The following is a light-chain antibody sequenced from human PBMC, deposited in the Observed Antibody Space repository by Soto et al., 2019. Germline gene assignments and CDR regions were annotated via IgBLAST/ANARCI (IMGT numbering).Light chain of an antibody. Sequence: EIVLTQSPGTLPLSPGERATLSCRASQSVSSIYLGWYQQKPGQAPRLLIYGASSRATGIPDRFSRSGSGTDFTLPISRLEPEDFAVYYWQQYGDSTGWTFGQGTKVEIK. CDR1: QSVSSIY. J-gene: IGKJ1*01. V-gene: IGKV3-20*01. CDR2: GAS. CDR3: QQYGDSTGWT.